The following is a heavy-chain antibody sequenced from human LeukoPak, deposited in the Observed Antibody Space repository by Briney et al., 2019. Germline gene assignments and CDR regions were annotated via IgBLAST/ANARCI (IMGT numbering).Heavy chain of an antibody. CDR1: GGSISSSNW. Sequence: PSGTLSLTCAVSGGSISSSNWWSWVRQPPGKGLEWIGEIYHSESTNYNPSLKSRVTISVDKSKNQFSLKLTSVTAADTAVYYCARPHDILTGYYVFDYWGQGTLVTVSS. V-gene: IGHV4-4*02. CDR3: ARPHDILTGYYVFDY. J-gene: IGHJ4*02. D-gene: IGHD3-9*01. CDR2: IYHSEST.